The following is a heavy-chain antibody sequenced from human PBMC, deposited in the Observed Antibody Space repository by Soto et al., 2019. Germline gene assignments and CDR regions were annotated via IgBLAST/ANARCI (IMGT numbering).Heavy chain of an antibody. V-gene: IGHV6-1*01. Sequence: PSQTLSLTCAMSGDSVSTNSVTWNWIRQSPSRGLEWLGRTYYRSKWFNDYAVSVKGRITINPDTSNNQLSLQLNSVTPDDTAVNYCVRLIGNSWLDSWGQGTLVTVSS. CDR2: TYYRSKWFN. CDR3: VRLIGNSWLDS. D-gene: IGHD2-8*01. CDR1: GDSVSTNSVT. J-gene: IGHJ5*01.